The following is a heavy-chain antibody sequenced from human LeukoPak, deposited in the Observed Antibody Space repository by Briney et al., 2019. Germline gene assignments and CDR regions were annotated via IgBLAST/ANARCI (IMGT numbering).Heavy chain of an antibody. CDR3: ARERYDILTGYSNFDY. Sequence: GGSLRLSCAASGFTFSSYWMHWVRQAPGKGLVWVSRINSDGSSTSYADSVKGRFTISRDNAKNTLYLQMNSLRAEDTAVNYCARERYDILTGYSNFDYWGQGTLVTVSS. CDR2: INSDGSST. V-gene: IGHV3-74*01. D-gene: IGHD3-9*01. CDR1: GFTFSSYW. J-gene: IGHJ4*02.